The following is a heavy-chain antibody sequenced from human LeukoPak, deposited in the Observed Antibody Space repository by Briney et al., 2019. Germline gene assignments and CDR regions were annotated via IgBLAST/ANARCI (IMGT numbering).Heavy chain of an antibody. Sequence: GGSLRLSCAASGFTFSSYSMNWVRQAPGKGLEWVSSISSSSSYIYYADSVKGRFTISRDNAKNSLYLQMNSLRAEDTAVYYCATSIVVVPAAAFGIWGQGTMVTVSS. CDR3: ATSIVVVPAAAFGI. CDR1: GFTFSSYS. CDR2: ISSSSSYI. V-gene: IGHV3-21*01. J-gene: IGHJ3*02. D-gene: IGHD2-2*01.